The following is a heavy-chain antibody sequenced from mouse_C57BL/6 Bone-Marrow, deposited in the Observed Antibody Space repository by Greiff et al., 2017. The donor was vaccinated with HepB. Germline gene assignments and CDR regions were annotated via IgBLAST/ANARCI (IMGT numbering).Heavy chain of an antibody. V-gene: IGHV6-3*01. CDR1: GFTFSNYW. D-gene: IGHD2-5*01. CDR2: IRLKSDNYAT. J-gene: IGHJ2*01. CDR3: TVYYSNYPLDY. Sequence: EVKVEESGGGLVQPGGSMKLSCVASGFTFSNYWMNWVRQSPEKGLEWVAQIRLKSDNYATHYAESVKGRFTISRDDSKSSVYLQMNNLRAEDTGIYYCTVYYSNYPLDYWGQGTTLTVSS.